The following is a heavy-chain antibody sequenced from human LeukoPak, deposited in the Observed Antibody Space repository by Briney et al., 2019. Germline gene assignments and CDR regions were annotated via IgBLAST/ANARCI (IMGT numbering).Heavy chain of an antibody. CDR1: GFTFSSYS. Sequence: GGSLRLSCAASGFTFSSYSMNWVRQAPGKGLEWVSYISSSSSTIYYADSVKGRFTVSRDNAKNSLYLQMNSLRAEDTAVYYCARDSKYYDFWSGSTGYYFDYWGQGTLVTVSS. CDR2: ISSSSSTI. CDR3: ARDSKYYDFWSGSTGYYFDY. V-gene: IGHV3-48*04. D-gene: IGHD3-3*01. J-gene: IGHJ4*02.